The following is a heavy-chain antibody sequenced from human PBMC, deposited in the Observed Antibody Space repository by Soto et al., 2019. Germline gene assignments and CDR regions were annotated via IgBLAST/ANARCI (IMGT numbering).Heavy chain of an antibody. D-gene: IGHD4-17*01. J-gene: IGHJ5*02. CDR1: GFTVSSDY. CDR3: ARAYGGNPALFDP. V-gene: IGHV3-53*01. Sequence: EVQLVESGGGLIQPGGSLRLSCAASGFTVSSDYMSWVRQAPGKGLEWVSVIYTGGSTYYADSVKGRFTFSRDNSKNTLYLQMSSLRAEDTAVYYCARAYGGNPALFDPWGHGTLVTVSS. CDR2: IYTGGST.